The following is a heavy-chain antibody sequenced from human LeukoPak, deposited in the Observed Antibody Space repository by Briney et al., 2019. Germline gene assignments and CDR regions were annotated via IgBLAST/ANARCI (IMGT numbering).Heavy chain of an antibody. CDR3: ARGNTPGRVDVFVI. CDR2: INHSGNT. D-gene: IGHD2-2*01. J-gene: IGHJ3*02. V-gene: IGHV4-34*01. CDR1: GGSFSGYY. Sequence: SETLSLTCAVYGGSFSGYYWSWIRQPPGKGLEWLGSINHSGNTYYNPSLKSRVIMSVDTSKNQFFVNLYSVTAADTSVYYCARGNTPGRVDVFVIWGQGTMVTVSS.